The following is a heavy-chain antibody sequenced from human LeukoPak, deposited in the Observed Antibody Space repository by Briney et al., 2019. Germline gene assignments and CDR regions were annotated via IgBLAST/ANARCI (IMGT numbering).Heavy chain of an antibody. J-gene: IGHJ4*02. D-gene: IGHD1-26*01. CDR2: IYSGGST. Sequence: GGSLRLSCAASGFTVSSNYMSWVRQAPGKGLEWVSVIYSGGSTYYADSGKGRFTISRDNSKNTLYLQMNSLRAEDTAVYYCARISGSRAWDFDYWGQGTLVTVSS. CDR1: GFTVSSNY. V-gene: IGHV3-53*01. CDR3: ARISGSRAWDFDY.